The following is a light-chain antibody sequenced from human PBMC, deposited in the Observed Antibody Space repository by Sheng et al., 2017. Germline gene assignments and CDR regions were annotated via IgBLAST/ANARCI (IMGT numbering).Light chain of an antibody. V-gene: IGLV2-14*01. CDR1: SSDVGTYDY. CDR3: SSYTSSSTPVV. J-gene: IGLJ2*01. Sequence: QSALTQPRSVSGSPGQSVTIYCTGSSSDVGTYDYVSWYQHRQGEAPKLVISDVRKRPSGVSNRFSGSKSGNTASLTISGLQAEDEADYYCSSYTSSSTPVVFGGGTKLTVL. CDR2: DVR.